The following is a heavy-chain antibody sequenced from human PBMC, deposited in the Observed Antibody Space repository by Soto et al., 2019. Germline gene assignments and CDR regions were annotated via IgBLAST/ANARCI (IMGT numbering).Heavy chain of an antibody. V-gene: IGHV3-23*01. J-gene: IGHJ5*02. CDR1: GFTFSSYA. CDR3: ASDPRGVSNYGGNP. CDR2: MSASGYST. Sequence: ELQLLESGGGLVQPGGSLRLSCAASGFTFSSYAMNWVRQAPGKGLEWVSGMSASGYSTYYADSVKGRFTISRDNSENTLYLQMNSLRAADTAVYFCASDPRGVSNYGGNPWGQGTLVTV. D-gene: IGHD4-17*01.